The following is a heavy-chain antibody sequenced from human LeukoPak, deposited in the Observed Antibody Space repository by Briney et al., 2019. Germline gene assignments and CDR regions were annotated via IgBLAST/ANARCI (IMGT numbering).Heavy chain of an antibody. J-gene: IGHJ4*02. Sequence: SETLSLTCAVYGGSFSGYYWSWIRQPPGKGLEWIGEINHSGSTNYNPSLKSRVTISVDTSKNQFSLKLSSVTAADTAVYYCASLDYYDSSGYLYYWGQGTLVTVSS. CDR3: ASLDYYDSSGYLYY. CDR1: GGSFSGYY. D-gene: IGHD3-22*01. V-gene: IGHV4-34*01. CDR2: INHSGST.